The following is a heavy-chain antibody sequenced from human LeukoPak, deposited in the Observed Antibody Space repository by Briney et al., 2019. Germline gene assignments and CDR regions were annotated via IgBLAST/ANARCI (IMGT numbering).Heavy chain of an antibody. CDR1: GFTFTSHA. J-gene: IGHJ3*02. CDR2: ISSSGGNT. Sequence: GGSLRLSCAASGFTFTSHAMSWVRLAPGKGLEWVSAISSSGGNTYFADSVKGRFTISRDNSKNTLYLQMNSLRAEDTAVYYCAKDIGRNYYDSSGYYGHAFDIWGQGTMVTVSS. CDR3: AKDIGRNYYDSSGYYGHAFDI. D-gene: IGHD3-22*01. V-gene: IGHV3-23*01.